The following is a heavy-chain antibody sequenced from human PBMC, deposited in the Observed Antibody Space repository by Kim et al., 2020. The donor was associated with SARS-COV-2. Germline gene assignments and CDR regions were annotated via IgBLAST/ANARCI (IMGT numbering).Heavy chain of an antibody. V-gene: IGHV1-24*01. Sequence: APKFPGRVTMTEDTSTDTAYMELSSLRSEDTAVYYCATDRYGTPPYYFDYWGQGTLVTVSS. D-gene: IGHD4-17*01. J-gene: IGHJ4*02. CDR3: ATDRYGTPPYYFDY.